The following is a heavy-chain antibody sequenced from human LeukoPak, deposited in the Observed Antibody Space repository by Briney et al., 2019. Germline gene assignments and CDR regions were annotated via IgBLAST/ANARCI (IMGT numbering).Heavy chain of an antibody. CDR1: GLTFSSYG. V-gene: IGHV3-30*02. J-gene: IGHJ1*01. D-gene: IGHD3-22*01. Sequence: GGSLRLSCAASGLTFSSYGMHWVRQAPGKGLEWVTFIRYDGSNKYYADSVKGRFTISRDNSKNTLYLQMNSLRPEDTAVYYCARASKRSGYYYFASYFQHWGQGTLVTVSS. CDR2: IRYDGSNK. CDR3: ARASKRSGYYYFASYFQH.